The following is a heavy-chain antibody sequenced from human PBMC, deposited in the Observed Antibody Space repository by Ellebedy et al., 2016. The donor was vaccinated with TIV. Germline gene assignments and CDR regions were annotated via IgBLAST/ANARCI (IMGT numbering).Heavy chain of an antibody. V-gene: IGHV3-21*01. D-gene: IGHD1-14*01. Sequence: GGSLRLXXAASGFTFSSYSMNWVRQAPGKGLEWVSSISSSSSYIYYADSVKGRFTISRDNAKNSLYLQMNSLRAEDTAVYYCARENPYYYYYMDVWGKGTTVTVSS. CDR1: GFTFSSYS. J-gene: IGHJ6*03. CDR3: ARENPYYYYYMDV. CDR2: ISSSSSYI.